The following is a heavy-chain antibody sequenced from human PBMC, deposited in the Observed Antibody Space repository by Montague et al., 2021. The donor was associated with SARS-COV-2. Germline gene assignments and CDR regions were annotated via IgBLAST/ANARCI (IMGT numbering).Heavy chain of an antibody. J-gene: IGHJ6*02. D-gene: IGHD3-22*01. CDR3: AKSGVVINPYYYYGMDV. CDR1: GFTFSSYA. Sequence: SLRLSCAASGFTFSSYALTWVRQAPGKGLEWVSAISNSGGRTYYADSVKGRFTISRDNSKNTLYLQMNSPRGGDTAIYYCAKSGVVINPYYYYGMDVWGQGTTVTVSS. V-gene: IGHV3-23*01. CDR2: ISNSGGRT.